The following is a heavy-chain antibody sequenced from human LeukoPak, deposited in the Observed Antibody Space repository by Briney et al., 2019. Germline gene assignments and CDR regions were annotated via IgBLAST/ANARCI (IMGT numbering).Heavy chain of an antibody. Sequence: GESLKISCKGSGYSFTSYWIGLVRQMPGKGLEGMGIIYPGDSDTRYSPSFQGQVTILADKSISTAYLQWSSLKASETAMYYCARLTGSKTFDYWGQGTLVTVSS. J-gene: IGHJ4*02. CDR2: IYPGDSDT. CDR3: ARLTGSKTFDY. CDR1: GYSFTSYW. D-gene: IGHD3-9*01. V-gene: IGHV5-51*01.